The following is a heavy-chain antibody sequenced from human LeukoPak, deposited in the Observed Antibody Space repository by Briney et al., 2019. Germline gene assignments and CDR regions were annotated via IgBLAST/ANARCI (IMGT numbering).Heavy chain of an antibody. V-gene: IGHV1-2*02. J-gene: IGHJ5*02. CDR1: GYTFTGYY. Sequence: ASVKVSCKASGYTFTGYYMHWVRQAPGQGLEWMGWINPNSGGTNYAQKFQGRVTMTRDTSISTAYMELSRLRSDDTAVYYCARGAYSGSPFDWFDPWGQGTLVTVSS. CDR2: INPNSGGT. D-gene: IGHD1-26*01. CDR3: ARGAYSGSPFDWFDP.